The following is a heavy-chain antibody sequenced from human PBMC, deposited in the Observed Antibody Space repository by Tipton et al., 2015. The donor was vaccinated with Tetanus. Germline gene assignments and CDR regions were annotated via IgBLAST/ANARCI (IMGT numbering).Heavy chain of an antibody. D-gene: IGHD1-14*01. CDR2: IVPLFGSA. CDR3: ATVGAGLRRREGPLDS. J-gene: IGHJ3*02. CDR1: GNTFSSST. V-gene: IGHV1-69*06. Sequence: QLVQSGAEVKKPGSSMRLSCKASGNTFSSSTLSWVRQAPGHGLEWMGMIVPLFGSAYYAQKFQDRVTITADKSASTAYLDLRSLKSADTAVYYCATVGAGLRRREGPLDSWGQGTMVTVSS.